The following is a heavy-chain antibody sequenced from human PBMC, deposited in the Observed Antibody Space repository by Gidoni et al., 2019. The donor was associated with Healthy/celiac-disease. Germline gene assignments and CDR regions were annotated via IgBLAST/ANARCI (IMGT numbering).Heavy chain of an antibody. CDR2: ISWNSGSI. CDR1: GFTFADYA. Sequence: EVQLVESGGGLVQPGRSLRLSCAASGFTFADYAMHWVRQAPGKGLEWVSGISWNSGSIGYADSVKGRFTISRDNAKNSLYLQMNSLRAEDTALYYCAKVIFEYSRGSRRSSGPGGDAFDIWGQGTMVTVSS. V-gene: IGHV3-9*01. J-gene: IGHJ3*02. CDR3: AKVIFEYSRGSRRSSGPGGDAFDI. D-gene: IGHD6-6*01.